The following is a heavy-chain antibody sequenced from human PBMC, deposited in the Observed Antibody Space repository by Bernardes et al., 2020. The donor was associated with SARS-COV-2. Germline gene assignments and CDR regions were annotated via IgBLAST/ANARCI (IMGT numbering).Heavy chain of an antibody. CDR1: GFTFCSYA. CDR3: AGSQATVTTLHYYGMDV. J-gene: IGHJ6*02. D-gene: IGHD4-17*01. Sequence: GSPRLSCAAPGFTFCSYALSWVPQAPREGLAWVSPLIGSGGSTYYPDSFKGRFTISRDNSKNTLYLQMDSLRAEDTAVYYCAGSQATVTTLHYYGMDVWGQGTTVTVSS. V-gene: IGHV3-23*01. CDR2: LIGSGGST.